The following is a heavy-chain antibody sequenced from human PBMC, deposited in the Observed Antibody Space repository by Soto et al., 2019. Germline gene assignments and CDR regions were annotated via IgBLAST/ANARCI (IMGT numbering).Heavy chain of an antibody. Sequence: VGSLILSCSSSGFTFSIYGMSWIRQAPGKGLEWVANIKQDGSEKYYVDSVKGRFTISRDNAKNSLYLQMNSLRAEDTAVYYCARDNRRRWNDWFDPWGQGTLVTVSS. D-gene: IGHD1-1*01. CDR2: IKQDGSEK. CDR3: ARDNRRRWNDWFDP. J-gene: IGHJ5*02. CDR1: GFTFSIYG. V-gene: IGHV3-7*03.